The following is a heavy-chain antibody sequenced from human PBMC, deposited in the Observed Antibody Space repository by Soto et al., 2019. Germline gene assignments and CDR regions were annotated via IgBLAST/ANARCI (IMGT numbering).Heavy chain of an antibody. CDR3: ARVPPWGNLGSYYIQHYDS. J-gene: IGHJ4*02. V-gene: IGHV1-3*01. Sequence: QVQLVQSGAEVKRPGASVKVSCKSSGYTFTTYAIHWVRQAPGQRLQWMGWINAGSGNTKYSQDFQGRVTFTRDTSATTAYMELNSLRSEDTAVYYCARVPPWGNLGSYYIQHYDSWGQGTLVTVSS. CDR1: GYTFTTYA. D-gene: IGHD3-10*01. CDR2: INAGSGNT.